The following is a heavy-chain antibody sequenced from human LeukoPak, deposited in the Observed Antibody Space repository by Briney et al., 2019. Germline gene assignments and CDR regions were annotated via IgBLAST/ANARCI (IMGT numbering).Heavy chain of an antibody. D-gene: IGHD6-13*01. J-gene: IGHJ4*02. V-gene: IGHV4-31*11. CDR3: ARGRSAAGNFDY. CDR2: IYSSGST. Sequence: SQTLSLTCAVSGGSIGCGGYYWSWIRHQPGKGLEWIGYIYSSGSTDYNPSLKSRLAISVDTPKNQFSLKVTSVTAADTAVYYCARGRSAAGNFDYWGQGTLVTVSS. CDR1: GGSIGCGGYY.